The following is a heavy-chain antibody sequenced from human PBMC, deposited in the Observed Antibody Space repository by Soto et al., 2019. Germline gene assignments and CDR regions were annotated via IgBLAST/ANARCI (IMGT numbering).Heavy chain of an antibody. V-gene: IGHV3-13*01. CDR3: ARNIAGDYFDY. Sequence: GGSLRLSCAASGFTFSSYDMHWVRQATGKGLEWVSAIGTAGDTYYPGSVKGRFTISRENAKNSLYLQMNSLRAEDTAVYYCARNIAGDYFDYWGQGTLVTVSS. D-gene: IGHD2-15*01. CDR1: GFTFSSYD. J-gene: IGHJ4*02. CDR2: IGTAGDT.